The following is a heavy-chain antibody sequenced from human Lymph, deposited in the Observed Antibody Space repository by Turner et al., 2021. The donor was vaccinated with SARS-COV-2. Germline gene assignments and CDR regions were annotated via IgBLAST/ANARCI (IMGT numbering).Heavy chain of an antibody. D-gene: IGHD1-1*01. CDR2: TSPIFGIA. V-gene: IGHV1-69*10. CDR3: ARDATGPLGY. CDR1: GGTFSTYA. J-gene: IGHJ4*02. Sequence: QVKLVQSGAEVKKPGSSVKVSCKASGGTFSTYAISWVRQAPGEGLGWPGGTSPIFGIANYAQKCQGRVTITAAKFTSTAYMELSSVGAEDTDVYYCARDATGPLGYWGRGTLVTVSS.